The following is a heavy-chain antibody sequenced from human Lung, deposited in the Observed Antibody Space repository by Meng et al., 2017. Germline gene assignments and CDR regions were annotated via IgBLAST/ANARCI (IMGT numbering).Heavy chain of an antibody. D-gene: IGHD1-26*01. CDR2: LGAHDGDT. CDR3: ARGTPGRSYANY. Sequence: QVHPVQSGPDVKKPGASVKVSCKASDYTFTGYGVSGVRQAPGQGLEWMAWLGAHDGDTSFGPKFQGRVTVTADRPTATAYMELRSLRFDDTAVYYCARGTPGRSYANYWGPGTLVTVSS. CDR1: DYTFTGYG. J-gene: IGHJ4*02. V-gene: IGHV1-18*01.